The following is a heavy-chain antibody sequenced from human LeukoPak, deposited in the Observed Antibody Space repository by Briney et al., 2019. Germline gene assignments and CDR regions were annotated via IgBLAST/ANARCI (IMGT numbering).Heavy chain of an antibody. Sequence: SETLSLTCAVYGVSFSGYYWGWIRQPPGKGLEWIGSIYYSGNTYYNPSLKSRVTISVDTSKNQFSLKLSSVTAADTAVYCCARLLSSSWYRGAFDLWGQGTMVTVSS. D-gene: IGHD6-13*01. J-gene: IGHJ3*01. CDR3: ARLLSSSWYRGAFDL. V-gene: IGHV4-39*01. CDR2: IYYSGNT. CDR1: GVSFSGYY.